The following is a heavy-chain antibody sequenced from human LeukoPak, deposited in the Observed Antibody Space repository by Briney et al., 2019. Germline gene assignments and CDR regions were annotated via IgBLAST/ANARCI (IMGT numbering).Heavy chain of an antibody. Sequence: GASVKVSCKASGDTFTTYYMHWVRQAPGQGLEWMGWMSANSGGTNYAQKFRGRVTMTRDTSISTAYMELSRLRSDDTAVYYCARDIPLTYSSSWEGYFDYWGQGTLVTVSS. CDR3: ARDIPLTYSSSWEGYFDY. CDR1: GDTFTTYY. J-gene: IGHJ4*02. CDR2: MSANSGGT. D-gene: IGHD6-13*01. V-gene: IGHV1-2*02.